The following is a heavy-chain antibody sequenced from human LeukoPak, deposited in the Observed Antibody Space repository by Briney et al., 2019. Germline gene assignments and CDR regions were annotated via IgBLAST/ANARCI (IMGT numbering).Heavy chain of an antibody. V-gene: IGHV4-59*01. CDR1: DGSISSYY. CDR3: VGSPYVWGSYRYDY. Sequence: SETLSLTCTVSDGSISSYYWSWIRQPPGKGLEWIGYIYYSGSTYYNPSLKSRVTISVDTSKNQFSLKLSSVTAADTAVYYCVGSPYVWGSYRYDYWGQGTLVTVSS. CDR2: IYYSGST. J-gene: IGHJ4*02. D-gene: IGHD3-16*02.